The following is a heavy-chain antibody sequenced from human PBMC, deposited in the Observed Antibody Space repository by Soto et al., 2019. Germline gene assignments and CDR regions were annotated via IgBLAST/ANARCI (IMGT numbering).Heavy chain of an antibody. V-gene: IGHV2-26*01. Sequence: QVTLKESGPVLVKPTETLTLTCTVSGFSLSNARMGVSWIRQPPGKALEWLAHIFSNNEKSYSTSLKSRLTISKDTSKSQVVLTMTNMDPLDTATYYCARIVISTYYYVSSGYLAFDYWGQGTLVTVSS. D-gene: IGHD3-22*01. J-gene: IGHJ4*02. CDR2: IFSNNEK. CDR1: GFSLSNARMG. CDR3: ARIVISTYYYVSSGYLAFDY.